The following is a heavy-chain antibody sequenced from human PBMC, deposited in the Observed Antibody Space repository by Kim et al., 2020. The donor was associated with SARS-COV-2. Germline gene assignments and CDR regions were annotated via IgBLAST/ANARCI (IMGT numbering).Heavy chain of an antibody. V-gene: IGHV4-34*01. CDR1: GGSFSGYY. Sequence: SETLSLTCAVYGGSFSGYYWSWIRQPPGKGLEWIGEINHSGSTNYNPSLKSRVTISVDTSKNQFSLKLSSVTAADTAVYYCARRCAQWLARCDYWGQGTLVTVSS. CDR2: INHSGST. J-gene: IGHJ4*02. CDR3: ARRCAQWLARCDY. D-gene: IGHD6-19*01.